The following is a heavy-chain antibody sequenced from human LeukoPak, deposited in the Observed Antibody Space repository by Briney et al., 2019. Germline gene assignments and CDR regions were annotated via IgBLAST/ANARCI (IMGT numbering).Heavy chain of an antibody. Sequence: TPGGSLRLSCAASGFTFSSYTLIWVRQAPGKGLEWVSCISSSSSYKEYADSVKGRFTISRDNAKNSLFLQMNSLRAEDTAVYYCASGRGYWGQGTRITVS. CDR3: ASGRGY. CDR1: GFTFSSYT. V-gene: IGHV3-21*01. CDR2: ISSSSSYK. J-gene: IGHJ4*02. D-gene: IGHD3-10*01.